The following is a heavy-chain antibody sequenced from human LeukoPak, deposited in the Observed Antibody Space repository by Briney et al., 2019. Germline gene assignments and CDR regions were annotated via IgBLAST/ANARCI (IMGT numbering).Heavy chain of an antibody. J-gene: IGHJ4*02. Sequence: GGSLRLSCAASGFNVNSNYFSWVRQAPGRGLEWVSVMYSDGSTYYAESVKGRFTVSRDNSKNTLSLQMNTLRADDTAVYYCAREALSGSGGTRYYIDYWGQGALVTVSS. CDR3: AREALSGSGGTRYYIDY. CDR1: GFNVNSNY. D-gene: IGHD3-10*01. CDR2: MYSDGST. V-gene: IGHV3-66*01.